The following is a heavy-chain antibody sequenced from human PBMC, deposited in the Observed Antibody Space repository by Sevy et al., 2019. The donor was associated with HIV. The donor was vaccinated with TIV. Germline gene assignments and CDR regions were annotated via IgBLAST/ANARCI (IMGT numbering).Heavy chain of an antibody. Sequence: GGSLRLSCAASGFTFSSYSMNWVRQAPGKGLEWVSYISSSSSTIYYADSVKGRFTISRDNAKNSLYLQMNSLRAEETAVYYCARGRQDDFWSGYYHRAQYNWFDPWGQGTLVTVSS. D-gene: IGHD3-3*01. CDR1: GFTFSSYS. V-gene: IGHV3-48*01. CDR2: ISSSSSTI. J-gene: IGHJ5*02. CDR3: ARGRQDDFWSGYYHRAQYNWFDP.